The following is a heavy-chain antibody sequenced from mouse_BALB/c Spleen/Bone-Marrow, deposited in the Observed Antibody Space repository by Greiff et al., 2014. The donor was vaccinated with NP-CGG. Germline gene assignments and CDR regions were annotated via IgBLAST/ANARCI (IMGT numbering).Heavy chain of an antibody. Sequence: LVESGPELVRPGASVKISCKASGYEFSDSWMNWVKQGPGQGLEWIGRIYPGDGDSIYNGKFKGKATLTSDKFSSTAYMQLSSLTSVDSAVYFCARSLSVVTPMDYWGQGTSVTVSS. J-gene: IGHJ4*01. CDR3: ARSLSVVTPMDY. CDR2: IYPGDGDS. V-gene: IGHV1-82*01. D-gene: IGHD1-1*01. CDR1: GYEFSDSW.